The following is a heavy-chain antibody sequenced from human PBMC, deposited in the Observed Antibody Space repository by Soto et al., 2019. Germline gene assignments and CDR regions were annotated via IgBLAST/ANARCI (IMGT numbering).Heavy chain of an antibody. Sequence: QVQLVESGGGVVQPGRSLRLSCAASGFTFSSYAMHWVRQAPGKGLEWVAVISYDGSNKYYADSVKGRVTISRDNSKNTLYLQMNSLRAEDTAVYYCAGGVIVAAMGYWGQGTLVTVSS. CDR1: GFTFSSYA. CDR2: ISYDGSNK. V-gene: IGHV3-30-3*01. D-gene: IGHD3-22*01. CDR3: AGGVIVAAMGY. J-gene: IGHJ4*02.